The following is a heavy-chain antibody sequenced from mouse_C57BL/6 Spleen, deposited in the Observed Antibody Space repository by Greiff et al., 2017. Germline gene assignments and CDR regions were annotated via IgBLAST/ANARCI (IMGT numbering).Heavy chain of an antibody. CDR3: ARSAQALYAMDY. CDR1: GYTFTGYW. CDR2: IDPNSGGT. D-gene: IGHD3-2*02. Sequence: QVQLKQPGAELVKPGASVKLSCKASGYTFTGYWMHWVKQRPGRGLEWIGRIDPNSGGTKYNEKFKSKATLTVDKPSSTAYMQLSSLTSEDSAVYSSARSAQALYAMDYWGQGTSVTVSS. V-gene: IGHV1-72*01. J-gene: IGHJ4*01.